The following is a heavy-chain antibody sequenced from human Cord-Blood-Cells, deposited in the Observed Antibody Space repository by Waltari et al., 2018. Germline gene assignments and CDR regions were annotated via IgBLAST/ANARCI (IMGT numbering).Heavy chain of an antibody. Sequence: QLQLQESGPGLVKPSETLSLTCTVSGGSISSSSYYWGWIRQPPGKGLEWIGSSYYSGSTYYNPSLRSRVTISVDTSKNQFSRKLSAVTAADTAVYYCARRVGSGSYYNLIFDYWGQGTLVTVSS. D-gene: IGHD3-10*01. V-gene: IGHV4-39*07. CDR3: ARRVGSGSYYNLIFDY. CDR2: SYYSGST. J-gene: IGHJ4*02. CDR1: GGSISSSSYY.